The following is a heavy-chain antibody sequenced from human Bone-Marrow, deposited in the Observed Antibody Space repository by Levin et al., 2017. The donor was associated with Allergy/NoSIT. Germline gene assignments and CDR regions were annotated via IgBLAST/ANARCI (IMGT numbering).Heavy chain of an antibody. CDR2: INTYNGNT. CDR1: GYTFNSYA. J-gene: IGHJ5*02. V-gene: IGHV1-18*01. D-gene: IGHD2-2*01. Sequence: ASVKVSCKASGYTFNSYALSWVRQAPGQGLEWLAWINTYNGNTNYAQKVQGRVTFTTDTSTNTAYMELRSLRSDDTAVYYCARVGCSSTSCYVGNWFDPWGQGTLVTVSS. CDR3: ARVGCSSTSCYVGNWFDP.